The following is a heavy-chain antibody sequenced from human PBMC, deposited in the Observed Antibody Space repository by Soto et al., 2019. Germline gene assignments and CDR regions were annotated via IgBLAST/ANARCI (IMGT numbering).Heavy chain of an antibody. V-gene: IGHV1-46*03. CDR1: RHFQLLYY. Sequence: ASVKGLLQGFWRHFQLLYYIHWVRQAPGQGLEWMGWINPFDGSRMFAQSFQGRVTMTRDTSTSTVYMEVSSLRSEDTAVYYCSRVDPGETSPFDHWGQGTLVTVSS. D-gene: IGHD3-10*01. J-gene: IGHJ4*02. CDR3: SRVDPGETSPFDH. CDR2: INPFDGSR.